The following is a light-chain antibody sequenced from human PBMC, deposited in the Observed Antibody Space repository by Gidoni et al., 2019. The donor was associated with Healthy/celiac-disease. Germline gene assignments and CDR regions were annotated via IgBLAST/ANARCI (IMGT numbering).Light chain of an antibody. Sequence: SSELTQDPAVSVALGQTVRITCQGDSLRSYYASWYRQKPGQAPVLVIYGKNNRPSGIPDRFSGSSAGNTASLTITGAQAEDEADYYFNSRDSSGNHVVFGGGTKLTVL. CDR1: SLRSYY. CDR3: NSRDSSGNHVV. CDR2: GKN. V-gene: IGLV3-19*01. J-gene: IGLJ2*01.